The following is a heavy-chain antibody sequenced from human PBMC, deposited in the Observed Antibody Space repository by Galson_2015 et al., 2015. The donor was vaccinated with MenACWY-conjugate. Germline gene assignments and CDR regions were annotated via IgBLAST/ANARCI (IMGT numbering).Heavy chain of an antibody. V-gene: IGHV1-46*01. CDR3: AGRNSSGGRGDFDY. J-gene: IGHJ4*02. CDR1: GYTSTTDS. Sequence: SVKVSCKASGYTSTTDSIHWVRQAPGQGLEWMGRINPSSGTTTYAQKFQGRVTMTRDTSYMELYSLRSEDTAVYYCAGRNSSGGRGDFDYWGQGTLVPVSS. D-gene: IGHD2-15*01. CDR2: INPSSGTT.